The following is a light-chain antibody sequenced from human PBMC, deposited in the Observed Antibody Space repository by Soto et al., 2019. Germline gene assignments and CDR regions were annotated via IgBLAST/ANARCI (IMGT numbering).Light chain of an antibody. J-gene: IGKJ1*01. Sequence: DIQVTQSPSTLSASVGDRVTFTCRACQSISSWLAWYQQKPGKAPKLLIYKASTLKSGVPSRFGGSGSGTEFTLTISSLQPDDFATYYCQHYNSYSEAFGQGTKVDNK. V-gene: IGKV1-5*03. CDR3: QHYNSYSEA. CDR2: KAS. CDR1: QSISSW.